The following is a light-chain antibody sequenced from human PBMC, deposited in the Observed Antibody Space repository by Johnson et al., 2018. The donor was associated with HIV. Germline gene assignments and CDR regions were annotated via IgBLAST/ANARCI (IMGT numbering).Light chain of an antibody. CDR1: SSNIGNNY. CDR3: GTWDSSLGKV. V-gene: IGLV1-51*01. J-gene: IGLJ1*01. Sequence: QSVLTQPPSVSAAPGQKVTISCSGSSSNIGNNYVSWYQQLPGTAPKLLIYDNNKRPSGITDRFSGSTSGTSATLGITGLQTGDEADYYCGTWDSSLGKVFGTGTKVTVL. CDR2: DNN.